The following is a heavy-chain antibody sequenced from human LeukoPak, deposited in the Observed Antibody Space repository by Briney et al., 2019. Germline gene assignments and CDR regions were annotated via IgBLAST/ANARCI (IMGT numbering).Heavy chain of an antibody. Sequence: ASVKVSCKASGYTFTSYDISWVRQAPGQGLEWMGWISAYNGNTNYAQKLQGRVTMTTDTSTSTAYMELRSLRSEDTAVYYCASGNTAVMITFGGVIVIPENAQDYYYYYMDVWGKGTTVTVSS. V-gene: IGHV1-18*01. CDR1: GYTFTSYD. D-gene: IGHD3-16*02. J-gene: IGHJ6*03. CDR3: ASGNTAVMITFGGVIVIPENAQDYYYYYMDV. CDR2: ISAYNGNT.